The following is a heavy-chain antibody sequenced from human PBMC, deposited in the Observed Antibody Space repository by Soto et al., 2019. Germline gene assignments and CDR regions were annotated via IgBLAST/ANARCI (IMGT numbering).Heavy chain of an antibody. V-gene: IGHV3-48*01. CDR1: GFTVRNYG. CDR2: IGIGSSTK. Sequence: GGSLRLSCAASGFTVRNYGMNWVRQAPGKGLEWVSYIGIGSSTKYYADSVKGRFTISRDNAKNSLYLQMNSLRAEDTAVYYCARDHHRYSGYDYVDYWGQGTLVTVSS. CDR3: ARDHHRYSGYDYVDY. D-gene: IGHD5-12*01. J-gene: IGHJ4*02.